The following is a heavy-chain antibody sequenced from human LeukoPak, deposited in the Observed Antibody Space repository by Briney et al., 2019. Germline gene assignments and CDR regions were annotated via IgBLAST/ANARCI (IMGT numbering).Heavy chain of an antibody. CDR2: IYTSGST. CDR1: GGSISSGSYY. D-gene: IGHD6-19*01. V-gene: IGHV4-61*02. CDR3: ARGQARLAWFDP. J-gene: IGHJ5*02. Sequence: SQTLSLTCTVSGGSISSGSYYWSWIRQPAGKGLEWIGRIYTSGSTNYNPSLKSRVTISVDTSKNQFSLKLSSVIAADTAVYYCARGQARLAWFDPWGQGTLVTVSS.